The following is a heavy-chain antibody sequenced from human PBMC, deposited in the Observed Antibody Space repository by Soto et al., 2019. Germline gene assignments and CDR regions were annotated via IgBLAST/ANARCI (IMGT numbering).Heavy chain of an antibody. Sequence: QVQLVQSGAEVKKPGASVKVSCRASGYTFTSYGITWVRQAPGQGLEWMGWISPYNGNTNYAQKLQGRVTMTTDTSTSTAYMELRSLRSDDTAVYYWARAVDYDDSSGYYTHEYFQHWGQGTLVTVSS. V-gene: IGHV1-18*01. CDR2: ISPYNGNT. CDR3: ARAVDYDDSSGYYTHEYFQH. D-gene: IGHD3-22*01. CDR1: GYTFTSYG. J-gene: IGHJ1*01.